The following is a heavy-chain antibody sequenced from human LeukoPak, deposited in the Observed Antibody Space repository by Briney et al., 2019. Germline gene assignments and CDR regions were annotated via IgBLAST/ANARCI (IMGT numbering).Heavy chain of an antibody. J-gene: IGHJ5*02. CDR2: ISGSGSGT. Sequence: GGSLRLSCAASGFTFSSYAMSWVRQAPGEGLQWVSGISGSGSGTYYADSVRGRFTISRDNSKNTLYLQMNSLRAEDTAVYLCAKDLEQELIVNWFDPWGQGTLVTVSS. CDR3: AKDLEQELIVNWFDP. CDR1: GFTFSSYA. V-gene: IGHV3-23*01. D-gene: IGHD6-13*01.